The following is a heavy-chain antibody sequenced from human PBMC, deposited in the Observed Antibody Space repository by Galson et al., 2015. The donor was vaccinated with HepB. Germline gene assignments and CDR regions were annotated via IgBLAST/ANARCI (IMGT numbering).Heavy chain of an antibody. CDR3: ATDSEASGTIDY. V-gene: IGHV1-69*04. Sequence: SVKVSCKASGYTFISYGITWVRQAPGQGLEWMGRIIPILGIANYAQKFQGRVTITADKSTSTAYMELSSLRSEDTAVYYCATDSEASGTIDYWGQGTLVAVSS. J-gene: IGHJ4*02. CDR1: GYTFISYG. D-gene: IGHD6-13*01. CDR2: IIPILGIA.